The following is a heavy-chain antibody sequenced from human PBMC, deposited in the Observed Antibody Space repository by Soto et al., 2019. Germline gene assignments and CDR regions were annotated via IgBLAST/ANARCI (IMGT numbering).Heavy chain of an antibody. J-gene: IGHJ2*01. CDR1: GFTFSSYA. V-gene: IGHV3-23*01. Sequence: GGSLRLSCAVSGFTFSSYAMTWVRQAPGRGLEWVSTISGSGGSTYHADSVKGRFTISRDNSKNTLFLQMSSLRGDDTAVYYCTRAPGYCSGDSCYLYFDLWGRGTLVTVSS. D-gene: IGHD2-15*01. CDR2: ISGSGGST. CDR3: TRAPGYCSGDSCYLYFDL.